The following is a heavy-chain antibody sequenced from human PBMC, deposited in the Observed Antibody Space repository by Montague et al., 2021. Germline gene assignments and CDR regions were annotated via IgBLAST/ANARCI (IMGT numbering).Heavy chain of an antibody. CDR1: GFTFSTFP. CDR2: ISHDGSNK. V-gene: IGHV3-30-3*01. D-gene: IGHD3-22*01. J-gene: IGHJ5*02. CDR3: ARWRVYYDSGGYAA. Sequence: SLRLSCAASGFTFSTFPMHWVRQAPGKGLEWVALISHDGSNKYYADSVRGRFTVSRDNSKNTLYLQTSSLRADDTAVYYCARWRVYYDSGGYAAWGRGTLVTVSS.